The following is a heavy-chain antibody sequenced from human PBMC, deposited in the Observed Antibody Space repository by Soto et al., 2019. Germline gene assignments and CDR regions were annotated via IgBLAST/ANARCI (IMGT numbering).Heavy chain of an antibody. CDR2: IYYSGST. CDR1: GGSISSYY. J-gene: IGHJ6*02. Sequence: SETLSLTCTVSGGSISSYYWSWIRQPPGRGLEWIGYIYYSGSTNYNPSLKSRVTISVDTSKNQFSLKLSSVTAADTAVYYCARLGYCSSTSCYDGGYYYGMDVWGQGTTVTVSS. CDR3: ARLGYCSSTSCYDGGYYYGMDV. V-gene: IGHV4-59*08. D-gene: IGHD2-2*01.